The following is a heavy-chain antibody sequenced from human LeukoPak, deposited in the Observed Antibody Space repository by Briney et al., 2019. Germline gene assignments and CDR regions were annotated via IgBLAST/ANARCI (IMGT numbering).Heavy chain of an antibody. CDR1: GGSISSYY. CDR3: ASSEYSSSSPDY. V-gene: IGHV4-59*01. D-gene: IGHD6-6*01. J-gene: IGHJ4*02. Sequence: PSETLSLTCTVSGGSISSYYWSWIRQPPGKGLEWIGYIYYSGSSNYNPSLKSRVTISVDTSKNQFTLKLSSVTAADTAVYYCASSEYSSSSPDYWGQGTLVTVSS. CDR2: IYYSGSS.